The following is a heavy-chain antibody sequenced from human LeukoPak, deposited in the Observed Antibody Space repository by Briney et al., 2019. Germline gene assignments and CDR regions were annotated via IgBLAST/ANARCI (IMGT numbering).Heavy chain of an antibody. D-gene: IGHD6-13*01. J-gene: IGHJ4*02. CDR2: INPNNGGT. V-gene: IGHV1-2*02. CDR3: ARDWSGGAAAVYY. CDR1: GYTFSGYY. Sequence: GALVKVSWKASGYTFSGYYMLWVLQAAGLALLWMLWINPNNGGTNYAQKFQGRVTMTRDTSINTAYMELSRLRSDDTAVYYCARDWSGGAAAVYYWGQGTLVTVSS.